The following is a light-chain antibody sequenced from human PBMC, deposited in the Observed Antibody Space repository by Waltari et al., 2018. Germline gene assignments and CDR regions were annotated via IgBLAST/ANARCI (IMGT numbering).Light chain of an antibody. Sequence: QSVLTPPPSASGTPGQRVTISCSGSSSNIGKNTVNWYQHLPGTSPKLLIYKNGQRRSGVTDRFSGSKSGTSAALAISGLQSEDEADYYCATWDDSLNGWVFGGGTKLTVL. J-gene: IGLJ3*02. V-gene: IGLV1-44*01. CDR1: SSNIGKNT. CDR2: KNG. CDR3: ATWDDSLNGWV.